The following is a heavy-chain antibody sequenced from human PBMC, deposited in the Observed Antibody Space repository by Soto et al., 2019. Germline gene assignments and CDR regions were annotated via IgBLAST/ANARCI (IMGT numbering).Heavy chain of an antibody. D-gene: IGHD2-21*02. V-gene: IGHV4-31*03. CDR1: GGSISSGGYY. CDR3: ARDLRLDS. Sequence: QVQLQESGPGLVKPSDTLSLTCTVSGGSISSGGYYWNWIRQYPGKGLEWIAYIYQSGTPYYNPSLKSRATISIDRSKNQFSLMLDSVTAADTAVYYCARDLRLDSWVPGTLVTVSS. J-gene: IGHJ4*02. CDR2: IYQSGTP.